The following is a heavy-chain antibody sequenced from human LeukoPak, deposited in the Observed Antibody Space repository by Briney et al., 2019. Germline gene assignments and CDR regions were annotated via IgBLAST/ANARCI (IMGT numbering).Heavy chain of an antibody. CDR1: GYTFTGYY. CDR2: INPNSDGT. Sequence: GASVKVSCKASGYTFTGYYIHWVRQAPGQGLEWMGWINPNSDGTNYAQKFQGRVTMTRDTSVSTAYMELSRLIFDDTAVYYCARDRRRDGYNSFDYWAQGTLVTVSS. V-gene: IGHV1-2*02. J-gene: IGHJ4*02. CDR3: ARDRRRDGYNSFDY. D-gene: IGHD5-24*01.